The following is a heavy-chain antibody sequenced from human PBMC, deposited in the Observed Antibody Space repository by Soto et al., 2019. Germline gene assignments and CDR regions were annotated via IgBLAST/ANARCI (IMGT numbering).Heavy chain of an antibody. CDR1: GFTFSSYS. Sequence: EVQLVESGGGLVQPGGSLRLSCAASGFTFSSYSMNWVRQTPGKGLEWVSYIGGRSSTISYADSVKGRFTISRDNAKNSLYLQMNSLRAEDTAVYYCARDLGYSFDYWGPGTLITVSS. J-gene: IGHJ4*02. CDR2: IGGRSSTI. D-gene: IGHD2-21*01. CDR3: ARDLGYSFDY. V-gene: IGHV3-48*01.